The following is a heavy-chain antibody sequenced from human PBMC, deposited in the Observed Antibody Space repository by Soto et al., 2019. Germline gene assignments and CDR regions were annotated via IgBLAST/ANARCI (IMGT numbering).Heavy chain of an antibody. D-gene: IGHD3-22*01. Sequence: GGSLRLSCAASGFTFSSYGMHWVRQAPXKGLEWVAVIWYDGSNKYYADSVKGRFTISRDNSKNTLYLQMNSLRAEDTAVYYCARDPPYDSSGYYLDYWGKGTLVTVSX. CDR2: IWYDGSNK. CDR3: ARDPPYDSSGYYLDY. J-gene: IGHJ4*02. V-gene: IGHV3-33*01. CDR1: GFTFSSYG.